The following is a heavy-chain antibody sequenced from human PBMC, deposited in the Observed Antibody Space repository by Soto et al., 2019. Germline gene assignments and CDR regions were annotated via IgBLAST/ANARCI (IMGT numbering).Heavy chain of an antibody. D-gene: IGHD3-10*01. CDR3: ARDGMVRSNWFDP. Sequence: SETLSLTCAVSGGSISSSNWWSWVRQPPGKGLEWIGEIYHSGSTNYIPSLKSRVTISVDKSKNQFSLKLSSVTAADTAVYYCARDGMVRSNWFDPWGQGTLVTVSS. J-gene: IGHJ5*02. CDR1: GGSISSSNW. V-gene: IGHV4-4*02. CDR2: IYHSGST.